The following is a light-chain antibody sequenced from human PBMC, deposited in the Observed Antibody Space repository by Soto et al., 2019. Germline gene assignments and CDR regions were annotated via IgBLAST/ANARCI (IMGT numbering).Light chain of an antibody. Sequence: EMGLTRCPRTLSVTAGERATLSCRASHSLSNSELSWYQQKPGQAPRLLIYGASSRATGIPDRFSGSGSGTDFTLTISRLEPEDSAVYYCQQHGTTFRKGTTVDIK. CDR3: QQHGTT. CDR2: GAS. V-gene: IGKV3-20*01. J-gene: IGKJ1*01. CDR1: HSLSNSE.